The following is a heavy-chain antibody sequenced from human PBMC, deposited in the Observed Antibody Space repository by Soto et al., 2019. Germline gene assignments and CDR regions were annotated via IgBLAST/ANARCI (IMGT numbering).Heavy chain of an antibody. D-gene: IGHD6-19*01. V-gene: IGHV3-30-3*01. J-gene: IGHJ4*02. CDR1: GFTFSSYA. CDR2: ISYDGSNK. CDR3: ARDLEAAVAGSFDY. Sequence: GGSLRLSCAASGFTFSSYAMHWVRQAPGKGLEWVAVISYDGSNKYYADSVKGRFTISRDNSKNTLYLQMNSLRAEDTAVYYCARDLEAAVAGSFDYWGQGTLVTVSS.